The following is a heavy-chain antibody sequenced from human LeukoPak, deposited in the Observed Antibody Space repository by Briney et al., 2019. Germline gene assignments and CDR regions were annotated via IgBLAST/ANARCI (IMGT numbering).Heavy chain of an antibody. J-gene: IGHJ4*02. Sequence: SETLSLTCTVSGGSVSSGSYYWSWIRQPPGKGLEWIGYIYYSGSTNYNPSLKSRVTISVDTSKNQFSLKLSSVTAADTAVYYCARGVTAMVTNYFDYWGQGTLVTVSS. CDR3: ARGVTAMVTNYFDY. D-gene: IGHD5-18*01. CDR1: GGSVSSGSYY. V-gene: IGHV4-61*01. CDR2: IYYSGST.